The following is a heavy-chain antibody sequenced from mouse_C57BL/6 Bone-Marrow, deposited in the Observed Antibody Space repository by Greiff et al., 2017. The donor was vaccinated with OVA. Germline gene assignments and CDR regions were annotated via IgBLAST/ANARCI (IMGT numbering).Heavy chain of an antibody. CDR3: SICCDGSSYYWYFDV. D-gene: IGHD1-1*01. Sequence: EVQLQQSGPELVKPGASVKMSCKASGYTFTDYNMHWVKQSHGKSLEWIGYINPNNGGTSYNQKFKGKATLPVKKSSRTAFMELRSLSSEDSAVYSCSICCDGSSYYWYFDVWGTGTTVTVSS. CDR2: INPNNGGT. J-gene: IGHJ1*03. CDR1: GYTFTDYN. V-gene: IGHV1-22*01.